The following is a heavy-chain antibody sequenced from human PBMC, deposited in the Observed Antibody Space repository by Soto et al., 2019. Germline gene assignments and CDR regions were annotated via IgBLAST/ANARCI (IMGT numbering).Heavy chain of an antibody. Sequence: QVQLVESGGGVVQPGSSLRLLCEASGFTFSGHGMHWVRQAPGKGLEWLAVIVSDGRKQAYADSVKGRFTISRDNSKNTLYLQMNSLRDEDTAVYYCARDDVYPDNGFDYWGLGTLLTVSS. CDR2: IVSDGRKQ. CDR3: ARDDVYPDNGFDY. D-gene: IGHD1-1*01. V-gene: IGHV3-33*01. CDR1: GFTFSGHG. J-gene: IGHJ4*02.